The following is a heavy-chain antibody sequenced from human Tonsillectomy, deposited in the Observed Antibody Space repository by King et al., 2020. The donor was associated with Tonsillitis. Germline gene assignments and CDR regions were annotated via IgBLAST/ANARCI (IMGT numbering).Heavy chain of an antibody. V-gene: IGHV1-46*01. D-gene: IGHD6-13*01. Sequence: QLVQSGAEVKKPGASVKVSCKASGYTFTSYYMHWVRQAPGQGLEWMGIINPSGGSTSYAQKFQGRVTMTRDTSTSTVYMELSSLRSEDTAVYYCARDIAHLYSSSWYDYWGQGTLVTVSS. CDR3: ARDIAHLYSSSWYDY. J-gene: IGHJ4*02. CDR1: GYTFTSYY. CDR2: INPSGGST.